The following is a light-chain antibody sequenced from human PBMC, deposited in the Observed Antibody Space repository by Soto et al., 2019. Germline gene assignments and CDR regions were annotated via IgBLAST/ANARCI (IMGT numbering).Light chain of an antibody. CDR3: QYYNNWLAT. CDR2: AAS. Sequence: EVVMTQSPATLPVSPGDKVSLSCRANQTISNTLAWYQQKPGQAPRLLIYAASTRATGVSARFSGSGSGTEFTLTISSLQSEDFTIYYCQYYNNWLATFGGGTKVDIK. CDR1: QTISNT. V-gene: IGKV3-15*01. J-gene: IGKJ4*01.